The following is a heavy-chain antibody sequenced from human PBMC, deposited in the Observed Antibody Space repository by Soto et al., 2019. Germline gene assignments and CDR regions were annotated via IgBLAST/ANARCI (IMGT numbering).Heavy chain of an antibody. D-gene: IGHD3-10*01. CDR1: GFTFDDYS. Sequence: PGGSLRLSCAAIGFTFDDYSMHWARQAPGKGLESLSGVSWNSDTIGYADSVRGRFSISRDNAKNALYLQMNSLRPEDTALYFCLRHHSTGIVMVGGDYESFGMDIWGQGTTLTVCS. CDR3: LRHHSTGIVMVGGDYESFGMDI. J-gene: IGHJ6*02. V-gene: IGHV3-9*01. CDR2: VSWNSDTI.